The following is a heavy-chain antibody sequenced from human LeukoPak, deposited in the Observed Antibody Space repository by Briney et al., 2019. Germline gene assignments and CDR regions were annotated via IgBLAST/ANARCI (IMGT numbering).Heavy chain of an antibody. CDR1: GGSISGYF. D-gene: IGHD6-19*01. Sequence: PSDTLSLTCTVSGGSISGYFWSWIRQPPGKGLEWIGYLHYSGSTDYNPSLKSRVTISADTSKNQFSLKVRSVTAADTAVYFCARESYFSGWLDYWGQGTLVTVSS. CDR3: ARESYFSGWLDY. CDR2: LHYSGST. J-gene: IGHJ4*02. V-gene: IGHV4-59*01.